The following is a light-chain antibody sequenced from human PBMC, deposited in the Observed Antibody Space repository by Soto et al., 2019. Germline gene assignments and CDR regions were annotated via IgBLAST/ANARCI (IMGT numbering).Light chain of an antibody. CDR1: QGIYNS. Sequence: DIEMTQSPSSLSAFVGDRVTIPCRASQGIYNSVALYQQRPWKDTKRLIYASSTLQSVVPSRFRGSGAEASFILISSSLQPEDVATYYCQRYDIAPWTFGQGTKVEIK. CDR2: ASS. CDR3: QRYDIAPWT. J-gene: IGKJ1*01. V-gene: IGKV1-27*01.